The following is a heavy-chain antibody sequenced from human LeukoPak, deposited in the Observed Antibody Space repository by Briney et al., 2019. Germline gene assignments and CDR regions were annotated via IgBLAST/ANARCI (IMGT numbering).Heavy chain of an antibody. CDR3: ARLGLHGSGTYYFFDY. Sequence: ASMKVSCKASGQSLTGYFIHWVRQAPGQGLEWVGRIDPNTGDTIYAQNFQGRVTVTSATSISTAYMELSGLTSDDTAVYFCARLGLHGSGTYYFFDYWGQGTLVTVSS. V-gene: IGHV1-2*06. D-gene: IGHD3-10*01. J-gene: IGHJ4*02. CDR1: GQSLTGYF. CDR2: IDPNTGDT.